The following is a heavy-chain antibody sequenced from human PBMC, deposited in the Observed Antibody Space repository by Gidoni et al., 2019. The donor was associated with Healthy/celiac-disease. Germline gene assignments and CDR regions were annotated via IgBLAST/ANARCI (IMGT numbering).Heavy chain of an antibody. J-gene: IGHJ6*02. D-gene: IGHD6-19*01. CDR1: GFTFSSYG. CDR3: ARALSRKAVAGTYYYYGMDV. Sequence: QVQLVESGGGVVQPGRSLRLSCAASGFTFSSYGMHWVRQAPGKGLEWVAVIWYDGSNKYYADSVKGRFTISRDNSKNTLYLQMNSLRAEDTAVYYCARALSRKAVAGTYYYYGMDVWGQGTTVTVSS. V-gene: IGHV3-33*01. CDR2: IWYDGSNK.